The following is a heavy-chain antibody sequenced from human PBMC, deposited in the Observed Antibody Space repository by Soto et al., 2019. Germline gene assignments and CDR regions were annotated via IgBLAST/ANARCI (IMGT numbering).Heavy chain of an antibody. D-gene: IGHD2-2*02. CDR1: GYTFTCYY. CDR3: AKSPWEDYFSSTSCYTRGWSDP. J-gene: IGHJ5*02. CDR2: INPSGRST. Sequence: ASANVYRKASGYTFTCYYIPWVRQAPVQGLVWMGIINPSGRSTSYAQKFQGRVTMTRDTSTIPLYIDKSSLRSEDPAGYYCAKSPWEDYFSSTSCYTRGWSDPWGQGTLVNVSS. V-gene: IGHV1-46*01.